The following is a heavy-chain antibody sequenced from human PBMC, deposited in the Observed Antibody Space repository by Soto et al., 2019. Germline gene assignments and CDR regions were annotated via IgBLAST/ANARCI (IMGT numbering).Heavy chain of an antibody. CDR3: AKERNDFGSGTTGGCDH. V-gene: IGHV3-23*01. CDR1: GFTFSSYS. D-gene: IGHD3-3*01. CDR2: ISGRGGTT. J-gene: IGHJ4*02. Sequence: EVQLLESGGGLVQPGGSLRLSCAASGFTFSSYSMSWVRQAPGKGLDWVSGISGRGGTTYYADSVKGRFTISRDNPKNTVFVQMNSLRPEDTAIYYCAKERNDFGSGTTGGCDHWGQGLLVTVSS.